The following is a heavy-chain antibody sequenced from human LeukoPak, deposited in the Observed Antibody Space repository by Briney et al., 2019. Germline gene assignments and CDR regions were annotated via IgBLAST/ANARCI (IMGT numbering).Heavy chain of an antibody. V-gene: IGHV3-21*06. CDR3: ARGHYDILTGPDY. J-gene: IGHJ4*02. CDR2: ISGSSSYI. D-gene: IGHD3-9*01. CDR1: GFTFSSYS. Sequence: GGSLRLSCAASGFTFSSYSMNWVRQAPGKGLEWVSSISGSSSYIYYADSVKGRFTISRDNAKNSLYPQMNSLRAEDTAVYYCARGHYDILTGPDYWGQGTLVTVSS.